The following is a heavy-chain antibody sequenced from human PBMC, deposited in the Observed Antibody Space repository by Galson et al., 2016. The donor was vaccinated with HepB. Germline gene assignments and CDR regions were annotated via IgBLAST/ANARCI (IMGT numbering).Heavy chain of an antibody. CDR1: GFTFRDFP. V-gene: IGHV3-21*01. CDR2: ISSDGVYT. CDR3: ASGYTSGV. D-gene: IGHD6-19*01. J-gene: IGHJ3*01. Sequence: SLRLSCAASGFTFRDFPMVWVRQAPGQGLEWVSSISSDGVYTYYADSLKGRFSISRDNAKNSLFLQMSGLRVDDTSMYYCASGYTSGVWGQGTMVTVSS.